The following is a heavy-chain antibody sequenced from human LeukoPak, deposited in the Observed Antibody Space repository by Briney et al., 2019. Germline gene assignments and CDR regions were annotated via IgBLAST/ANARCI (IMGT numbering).Heavy chain of an antibody. D-gene: IGHD5-24*01. J-gene: IGHJ4*02. Sequence: GGSQSLACAASRFTFGDYCMSWIRQAPGKGLEWVSYISSTSSYTNYADSVRGRFTISRDNAKNSLYLQMNSLRAEDTAVYYCASVIDGYNSFDYWGQGPRVSVSS. CDR2: ISSTSSYT. CDR3: ASVIDGYNSFDY. CDR1: RFTFGDYC. V-gene: IGHV3-11*06.